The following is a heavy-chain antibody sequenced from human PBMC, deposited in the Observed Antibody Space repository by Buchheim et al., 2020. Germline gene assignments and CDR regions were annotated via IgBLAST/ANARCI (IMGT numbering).Heavy chain of an antibody. CDR2: ISGSGSST. CDR1: GFTFSSYA. V-gene: IGHV3-23*01. D-gene: IGHD1-26*01. J-gene: IGHJ6*03. CDR3: ARASAGEVGATGNYYYMDV. Sequence: EVQLLESGGGLVQPGGSLRLSCAASGFTFSSYAMSWVRQAPGKGLEWVSAISGSGSSTYYADSVKGRFTISRDNSKNTLYLQLNSLRAEDTAVYYCARASAGEVGATGNYYYMDVWGKGTT.